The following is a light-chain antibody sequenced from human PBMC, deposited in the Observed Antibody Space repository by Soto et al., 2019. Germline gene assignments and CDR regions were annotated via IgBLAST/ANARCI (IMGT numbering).Light chain of an antibody. J-gene: IGLJ2*01. CDR1: SGSIASNY. CDR2: EDN. Sequence: NFMLTQPHSVSESPGKTVTISCTRSSGSIASNYVQWYQQRPGSAPTIVIYEDNQRPSGVPDRFSGSIDGSSNSASLTISGLKTEDEADYYCQSYDSSIVVFGGGTKVTVL. V-gene: IGLV6-57*04. CDR3: QSYDSSIVV.